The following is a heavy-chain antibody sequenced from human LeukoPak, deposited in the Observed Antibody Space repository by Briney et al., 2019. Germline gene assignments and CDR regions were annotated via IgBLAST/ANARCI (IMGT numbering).Heavy chain of an antibody. J-gene: IGHJ5*02. CDR2: ISSSSSTI. D-gene: IGHD5-18*01. CDR1: GFTFSSYS. Sequence: GGSLRLSCAASGFTFSSYSMNWVRQAPGKGLEWVSYISSSSSTIYYADSVKGRFTISRDNAKNSLYLQMNSLRAEDTAVYYCARVARRYSYVGNWFDPWGQGTLVTVSS. V-gene: IGHV3-48*01. CDR3: ARVARRYSYVGNWFDP.